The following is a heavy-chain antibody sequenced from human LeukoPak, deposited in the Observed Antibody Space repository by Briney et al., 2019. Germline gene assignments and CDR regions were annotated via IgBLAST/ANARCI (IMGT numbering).Heavy chain of an antibody. J-gene: IGHJ4*02. Sequence: PGGSLRLSCAASGFSFRTSTMNWVRQAPGKGLELVSSITSRGAYMFHVDSVKGRFTISRDNANNSLFLQLSSLRAEDTAVCYCARGGGSLNFWGQGSLVTVSP. V-gene: IGHV3-21*06. CDR1: GFSFRTST. CDR2: ITSRGAYM. CDR3: ARGGGSLNF. D-gene: IGHD1-26*01.